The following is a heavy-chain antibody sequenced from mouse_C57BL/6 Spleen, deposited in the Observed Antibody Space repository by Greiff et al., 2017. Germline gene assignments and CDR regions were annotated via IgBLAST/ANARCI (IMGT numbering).Heavy chain of an antibody. Sequence: VQLQQSGPELVKPGASVKISCKASGYTFTDYYMNWVKQSHGKSLEWIGDINPNNGGTSYNQKFKGKATLTVDKSSSTAYMELRSLTSEDSAVYYCARSYSNYDAMDYWGQGTSVTVSS. CDR1: GYTFTDYY. J-gene: IGHJ4*01. D-gene: IGHD2-5*01. V-gene: IGHV1-26*01. CDR2: INPNNGGT. CDR3: ARSYSNYDAMDY.